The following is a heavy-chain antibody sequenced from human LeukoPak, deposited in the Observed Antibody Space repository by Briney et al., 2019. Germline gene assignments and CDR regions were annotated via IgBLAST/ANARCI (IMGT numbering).Heavy chain of an antibody. CDR2: IYYSGST. J-gene: IGHJ6*02. CDR1: GGSISSYY. CDR3: ARDHIVVVPAAIGVYYYYGMDV. D-gene: IGHD2-2*02. V-gene: IGHV4-59*01. Sequence: SETLSLTCTVSGGSISSYYWSWIRQPPGKGLEWIGYIYYSGSTNYNPSLKSRVTISVDTSKNQFSLKLSSVTAADTAVYYCARDHIVVVPAAIGVYYYYGMDVWGQGTTGTVSS.